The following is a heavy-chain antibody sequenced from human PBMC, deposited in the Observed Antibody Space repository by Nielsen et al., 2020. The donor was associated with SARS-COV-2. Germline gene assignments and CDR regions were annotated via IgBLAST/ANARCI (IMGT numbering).Heavy chain of an antibody. D-gene: IGHD1-20*01. V-gene: IGHV1-2*02. CDR2: ISAYNGNT. J-gene: IGHJ3*02. CDR3: ARGITGTDDAFDI. Sequence: WVRQAPGQGLEWMGWISAYNGNTNYAQKFQGRVTMTRDTSISTAYMELSRLRSDDTAVYYCARGITGTDDAFDIWGQGTVVTVSS.